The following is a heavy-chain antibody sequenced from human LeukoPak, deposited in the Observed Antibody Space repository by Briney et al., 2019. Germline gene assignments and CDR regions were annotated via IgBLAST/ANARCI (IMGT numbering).Heavy chain of an antibody. CDR1: GYTFTSYG. CDR2: ISAYNGNT. Sequence: AAVTVSYKASGYTFTSYGISWVRQAPGQGVEGMGWISAYNGNTNYAQELQGRVTITTDTSTSTAYMELRSLRSDDTAVYYCASTEYSSGWYSNHYYSYGMDVWGQGTTVTVSS. CDR3: ASTEYSSGWYSNHYYSYGMDV. V-gene: IGHV1-18*01. J-gene: IGHJ6*02. D-gene: IGHD6-19*01.